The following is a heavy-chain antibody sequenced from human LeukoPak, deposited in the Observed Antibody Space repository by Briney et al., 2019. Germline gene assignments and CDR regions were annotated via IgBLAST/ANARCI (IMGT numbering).Heavy chain of an antibody. J-gene: IGHJ4*02. CDR1: GFTFSSYS. V-gene: IGHV3-21*01. CDR3: ARDRWATIFGVGH. Sequence: GGSLRLXCAASGFTFSSYSMNWVRQAPGKVLEWVSSISSSSSYIYYADSVKGRFTISRDNAKNSLYLQMNSLRAEDTAVYYCARDRWATIFGVGHWGQGALVTVSS. CDR2: ISSSSSYI. D-gene: IGHD3-3*01.